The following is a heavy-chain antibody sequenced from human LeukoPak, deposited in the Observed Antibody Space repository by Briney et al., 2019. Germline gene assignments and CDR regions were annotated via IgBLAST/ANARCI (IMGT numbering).Heavy chain of an antibody. CDR3: ARDHVDGSNWSYYWYFDL. D-gene: IGHD4-11*01. V-gene: IGHV1-18*01. CDR2: ISAYNGNT. J-gene: IGHJ2*01. CDR1: GYTFTSYG. Sequence: ASVKVSCKASGYTFTSYGISWMRQAPGQGLEWMGWISAYNGNTNYAQKLQGRVTMTTDTSTSTAYMELRSLRSDDTAVYYCARDHVDGSNWSYYWYFDLWGRGTLVTVSS.